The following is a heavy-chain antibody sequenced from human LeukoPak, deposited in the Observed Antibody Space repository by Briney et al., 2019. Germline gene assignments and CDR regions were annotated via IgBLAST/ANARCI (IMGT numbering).Heavy chain of an antibody. CDR3: ARDVVVPAAMDYYYYYMDV. D-gene: IGHD2-2*01. CDR2: IYYSGST. J-gene: IGHJ6*03. CDR1: GGSISTYY. V-gene: IGHV4-59*01. Sequence: PSETLSLTCTVSGGSISTYYWSWVRQPPGKGLEWIGYIYYSGSTNYNPSLKSRVTISVDTSKNQFSLKLSSVTAADTAVYYCARDVVVPAAMDYYYYYMDVWGKGTTVTVSS.